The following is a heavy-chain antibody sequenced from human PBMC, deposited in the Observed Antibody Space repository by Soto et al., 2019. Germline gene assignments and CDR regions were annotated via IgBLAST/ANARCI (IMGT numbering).Heavy chain of an antibody. V-gene: IGHV3-9*01. CDR3: AKGDSSSFYYGMDV. D-gene: IGHD6-13*01. J-gene: IGHJ6*02. Sequence: DVQLVESGGSLVQPGRSLRLSCAASGFTFDDYAMHWVRQAPGKGLEWVSGISWNSGSIGYADSVKGRFTISRDNAKNSLYLQMNSLRAEDTALYYCAKGDSSSFYYGMDVWGQGTTVTVSS. CDR2: ISWNSGSI. CDR1: GFTFDDYA.